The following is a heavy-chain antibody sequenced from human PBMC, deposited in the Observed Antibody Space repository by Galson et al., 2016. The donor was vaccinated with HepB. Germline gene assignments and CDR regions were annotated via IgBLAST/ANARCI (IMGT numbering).Heavy chain of an antibody. CDR3: ARGGRKIDAFDI. D-gene: IGHD1-14*01. J-gene: IGHJ3*02. V-gene: IGHV3-13*01. Sequence: SLRLSCAASGFTFSSYDMHWVRQATGKGLEWVSTIDTAGDTYYPGSVKGRFTISRENAKNSLYLQMNGLRAGDTAVYYCARGGRKIDAFDIWGQGTMVTVSS. CDR2: IDTAGDT. CDR1: GFTFSSYD.